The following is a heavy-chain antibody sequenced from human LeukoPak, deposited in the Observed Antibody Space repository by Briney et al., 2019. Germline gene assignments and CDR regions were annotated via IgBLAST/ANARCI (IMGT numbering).Heavy chain of an antibody. CDR2: VSCDGGNK. J-gene: IGHJ5*02. CDR3: AKDLSVYCDSRGFDP. CDR1: GFTFSSYG. V-gene: IGHV3-30*18. D-gene: IGHD3-22*01. Sequence: GGSLRLSCAASGFTFSSYGMHRVRQAPGKGLEWVAFVSCDGGNKYYVDSVKGRFTISRDNSKNTLYLQMNSLRAEDTAVYYCAKDLSVYCDSRGFDPWGQGTLVTVSS.